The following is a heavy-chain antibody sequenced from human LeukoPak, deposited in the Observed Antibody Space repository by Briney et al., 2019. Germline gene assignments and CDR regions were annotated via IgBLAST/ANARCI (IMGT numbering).Heavy chain of an antibody. CDR2: IYSGGST. CDR1: GFTVSSNY. D-gene: IGHD4-17*01. V-gene: IGHV3-53*04. Sequence: GGSLRLSCAASGFTVSSNYMSWVRQAPGKGLEWVSVIYSGGSTYYADSVEGRFTISRHNSKNTLYLQMNSLRAEDTAVYYCARARDYGDYADDAFDIWGQGTMVTVSS. CDR3: ARARDYGDYADDAFDI. J-gene: IGHJ3*02.